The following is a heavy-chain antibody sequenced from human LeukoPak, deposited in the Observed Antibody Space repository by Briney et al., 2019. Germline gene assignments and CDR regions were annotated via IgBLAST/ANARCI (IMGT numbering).Heavy chain of an antibody. V-gene: IGHV3-73*01. CDR2: IRTKPNSYAT. J-gene: IGHJ6*02. CDR1: GFTLSGSA. D-gene: IGHD4-17*01. Sequence: GGSLRLSCAASGFTLSGSAMHWVRQASGKGLEWVGRIRTKPNSYATAYAASVKGRFTISRDDSKNTAYLLMSGLKSEDTAVYYCARLKSYGDPGSFYYYAMDVWGQGTTVTVSS. CDR3: ARLKSYGDPGSFYYYAMDV.